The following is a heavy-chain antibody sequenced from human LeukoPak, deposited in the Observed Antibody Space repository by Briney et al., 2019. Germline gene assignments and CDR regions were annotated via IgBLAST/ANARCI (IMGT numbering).Heavy chain of an antibody. D-gene: IGHD1-1*01. J-gene: IGHJ4*02. CDR3: ASRNWNDGGYFDY. CDR2: IYYSGST. Sequence: SETLSLTCTVSGGSISSYYWSWIRQPPGKGLEWVGYIYYSGSTNYNPSLKSRVTISVDTSKNQFSLKLSSVTAADTAVYYCASRNWNDGGYFDYWAREPWSPSPQ. CDR1: GGSISSYY. V-gene: IGHV4-59*08.